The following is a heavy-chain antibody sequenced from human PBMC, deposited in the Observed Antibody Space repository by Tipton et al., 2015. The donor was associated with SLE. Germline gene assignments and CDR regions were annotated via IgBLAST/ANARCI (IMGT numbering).Heavy chain of an antibody. J-gene: IGHJ6*02. CDR2: ISSSSSTI. Sequence: SLRLSCAASGFTFSSYSMNWVRQAPGKGLEWVSYISSSSSTIYYADSVKGRFTISRDNAKNSLYLQMNSLRAEDTAVYYCARGITLTRYYYYGMDVWGQGTTVTVSS. V-gene: IGHV3-48*01. CDR1: GFTFSSYS. D-gene: IGHD3-3*01. CDR3: ARGITLTRYYYYGMDV.